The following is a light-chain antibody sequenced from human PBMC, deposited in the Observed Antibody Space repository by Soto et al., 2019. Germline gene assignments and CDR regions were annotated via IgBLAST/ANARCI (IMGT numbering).Light chain of an antibody. CDR2: DAS. Sequence: DVRMTLSPSSLSASVGVTITITCQASQDIINYLNWYQQTPGKDAKRRIYDASNLGTGVPSRCIGSGAGRNVTFTISSRLDEENAAYYCQQYHSHPLTFAGGTKVDIK. V-gene: IGKV1-33*01. J-gene: IGKJ4*01. CDR1: QDIINY. CDR3: QQYHSHPLT.